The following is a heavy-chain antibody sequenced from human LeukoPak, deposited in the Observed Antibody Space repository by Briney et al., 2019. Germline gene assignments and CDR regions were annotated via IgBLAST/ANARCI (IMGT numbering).Heavy chain of an antibody. CDR1: GLTFSTYT. J-gene: IGHJ4*02. CDR2: ISSGSSYI. CDR3: ASHYDIDY. V-gene: IGHV3-21*06. Sequence: GGSLRLSCAASGLTFSTYTMNWVRQAPGKGLEWVSSISSGSSYIYYADSVKGRFTVSRDNAKNSLYLQMNSLKAEDTAVYFCASHYDIDYWGQGTLVTVSS. D-gene: IGHD3-9*01.